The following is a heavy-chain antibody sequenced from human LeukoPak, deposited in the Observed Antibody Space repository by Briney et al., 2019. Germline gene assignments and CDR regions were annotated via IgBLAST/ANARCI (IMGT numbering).Heavy chain of an antibody. CDR3: ARARSWLVPDAFDI. D-gene: IGHD6-19*01. V-gene: IGHV3-30-3*01. Sequence: GGSLRLSCAASGFTFSSYAMHWVRQAPGKGLEWVAVISYDGSNKYYADSVKGRFTISRDNSKNTLYLQMNSLRAEDTAVYYCARARSWLVPDAFDIWGQGTMVTVSS. CDR1: GFTFSSYA. CDR2: ISYDGSNK. J-gene: IGHJ3*02.